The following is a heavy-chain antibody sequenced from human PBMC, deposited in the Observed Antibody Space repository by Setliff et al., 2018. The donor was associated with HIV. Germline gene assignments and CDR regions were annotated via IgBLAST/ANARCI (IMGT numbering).Heavy chain of an antibody. J-gene: IGHJ4*02. D-gene: IGHD3-10*01. V-gene: IGHV1-69*05. Sequence: GASVKVSCKASGGTFSSFAISWVRQAPGQGLEWMGGIIPIFGTANYAQKFQGRVAITTDESTTTAYMELRSLRSEDTAFYYCARGEAAAPEDYSGSGFDYWGQGTLVTVSS. CDR3: ARGEAAAPEDYSGSGFDY. CDR1: GGTFSSFA. CDR2: IIPIFGTA.